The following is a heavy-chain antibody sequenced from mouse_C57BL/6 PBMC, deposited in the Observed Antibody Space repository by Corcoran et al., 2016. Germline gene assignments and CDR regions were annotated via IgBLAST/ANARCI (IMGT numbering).Heavy chain of an antibody. CDR2: IYWDDDK. CDR1: GFSLSTSGMG. D-gene: IGHD2-3*01. J-gene: IGHJ2*01. V-gene: IGHV8-12*01. Sequence: QVTLKESGPGILQSSETLSLTCSVSGFSLSTSGMGVSWIHQPSGKGLEWLAHIYWDDDKRYNPSLQSRLKISKDTSRNMVFLKITSVDTADTATYYCARREDGYSPFDYWGQGTTLTVSS. CDR3: ARREDGYSPFDY.